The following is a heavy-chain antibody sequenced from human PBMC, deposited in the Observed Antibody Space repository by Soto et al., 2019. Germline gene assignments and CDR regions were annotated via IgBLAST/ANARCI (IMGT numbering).Heavy chain of an antibody. Sequence: QVQLVQSGAEVKKPGASVKVSCKASGYTFTSYAMHWVRQAPGQRLEWMGWINAGNGNTKYSQKFQGRVTITRDTSASTAYMELSSLRSEDTAVYYCARDHILSPDAFDIWGQGTMVTVSS. J-gene: IGHJ3*02. CDR2: INAGNGNT. CDR1: GYTFTSYA. V-gene: IGHV1-3*01. D-gene: IGHD2-21*01. CDR3: ARDHILSPDAFDI.